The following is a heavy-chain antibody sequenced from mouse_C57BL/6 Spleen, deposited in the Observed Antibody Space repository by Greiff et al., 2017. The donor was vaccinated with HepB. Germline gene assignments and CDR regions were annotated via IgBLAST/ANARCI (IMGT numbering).Heavy chain of an antibody. V-gene: IGHV1-15*01. CDR3: TREELIFSWFAY. D-gene: IGHD1-1*01. CDR2: IDPETGGT. J-gene: IGHJ3*01. Sequence: QVHVKQSGAELVRPGASVTLSCKASGYTFTDYDMHWVKQTPVHGLEWIGAIDPETGGTAYNQKFKGKAILTADKSSSTAYMVLRSLTSEDSAVYYCTREELIFSWFAYWGQGTLVTVSA. CDR1: GYTFTDYD.